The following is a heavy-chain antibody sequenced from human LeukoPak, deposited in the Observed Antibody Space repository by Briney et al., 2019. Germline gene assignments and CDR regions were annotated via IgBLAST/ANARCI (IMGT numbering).Heavy chain of an antibody. D-gene: IGHD4-23*01. CDR1: GGSFSGYY. CDR3: ATLRWDAFDI. Sequence: EPSETLSLTCAVYGGSFSGYYWGWIRQPPGKGLEWIGEINHSGSTNYNPSLKSRVTISVDTSKNQFSLKLSSVTAADTAVYYCATLRWDAFDIWGQGTMVTVS. J-gene: IGHJ3*02. CDR2: INHSGST. V-gene: IGHV4-34*01.